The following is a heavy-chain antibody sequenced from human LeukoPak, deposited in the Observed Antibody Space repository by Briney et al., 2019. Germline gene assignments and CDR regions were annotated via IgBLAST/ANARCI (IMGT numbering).Heavy chain of an antibody. V-gene: IGHV4-34*01. CDR3: ARRGTSGTY. D-gene: IGHD3-16*01. J-gene: IGHJ4*02. CDR1: GGSFSGYY. Sequence: PSETLSLTCAVYGGSFSGYYWSWIRQPPGKGLEWIGEINHSGSTNYNPSLKSRVTISVDTSKNQFSLKLSSVTAADTAVYYCARRGTSGTYWGQGTLVTVSS. CDR2: INHSGST.